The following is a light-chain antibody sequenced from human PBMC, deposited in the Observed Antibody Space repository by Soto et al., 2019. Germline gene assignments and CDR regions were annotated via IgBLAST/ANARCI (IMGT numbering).Light chain of an antibody. Sequence: DIQMTQSPSSLSASVGDRVTISCRASQNIVTFLNWYQHHPGKAPKLLIYDASTLQTGVPSRFSGSGCGTGFTLAISSLQPDDFAAYYCQQSYSAPRTFGQGTKVDIK. CDR3: QQSYSAPRT. J-gene: IGKJ1*01. CDR1: QNIVTF. CDR2: DAS. V-gene: IGKV1-39*01.